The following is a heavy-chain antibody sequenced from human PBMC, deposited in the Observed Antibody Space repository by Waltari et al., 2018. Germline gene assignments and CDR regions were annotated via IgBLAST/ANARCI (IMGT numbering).Heavy chain of an antibody. D-gene: IGHD1-7*01. Sequence: EVQLLESGGGLVQPGGSLRLSCAASGFPFSFFAMSWVRQAPGKGLECVSTIGAGGGSTYYTDSVEGRFTISRDDSKNTLYLQMNSLRVEDTAVYYCATNWNYDQWGQGTLVTVSS. CDR3: ATNWNYDQ. J-gene: IGHJ5*02. CDR2: IGAGGGST. CDR1: GFPFSFFA. V-gene: IGHV3-23*01.